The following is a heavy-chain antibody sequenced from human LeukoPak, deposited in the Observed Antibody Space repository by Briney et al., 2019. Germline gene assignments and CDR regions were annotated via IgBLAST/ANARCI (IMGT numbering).Heavy chain of an antibody. Sequence: SETLSLTCTVSGGSISGYYWSWIRQPPGNGLEWIGYIYYSGSTSYNPSLQSRVTISVDTSKNQFSLKLSSVTAADTAVYYCARHWNYDSSGYYHLDYWGQGTLVTVSS. J-gene: IGHJ4*02. V-gene: IGHV4-59*08. CDR1: GGSISGYY. CDR2: IYYSGST. CDR3: ARHWNYDSSGYYHLDY. D-gene: IGHD3-22*01.